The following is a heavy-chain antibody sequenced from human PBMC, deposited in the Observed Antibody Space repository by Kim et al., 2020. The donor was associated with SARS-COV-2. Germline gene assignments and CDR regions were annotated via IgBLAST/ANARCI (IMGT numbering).Heavy chain of an antibody. J-gene: IGHJ2*01. CDR2: ISYDGSNK. CDR3: ARDPVAVDWYFDL. D-gene: IGHD6-19*01. Sequence: GGSLRLSCAASGFTFSSYAMHWVRQAPGKGLEWVAVISYDGSNKYYGDSVKGRFTISRDNSKNTLYLQMNSLRAEDTAVYYCARDPVAVDWYFDLWGRGTLVTVSS. CDR1: GFTFSSYA. V-gene: IGHV3-30*04.